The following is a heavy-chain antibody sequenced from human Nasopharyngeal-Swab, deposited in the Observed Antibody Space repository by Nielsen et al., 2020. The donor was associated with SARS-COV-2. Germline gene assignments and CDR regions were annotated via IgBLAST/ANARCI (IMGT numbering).Heavy chain of an antibody. Sequence: SETLSLTCTVSGTSITSSRHRWGWIRQPPGKGLQWIGQILVNRYTEYHPSVRGRITLYADTSENYFSLRLSSVTAADTAVYYCARLDPFGSEDKWGQGTLVTVSS. D-gene: IGHD3-3*01. J-gene: IGHJ4*02. V-gene: IGHV4-39*02. CDR3: ARLDPFGSEDK. CDR1: GTSITSSRHR. CDR2: ILVNRYT.